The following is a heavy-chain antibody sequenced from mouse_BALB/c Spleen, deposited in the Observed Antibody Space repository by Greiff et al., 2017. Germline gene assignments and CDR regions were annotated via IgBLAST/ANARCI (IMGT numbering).Heavy chain of an antibody. D-gene: IGHD2-2*01. V-gene: IGHV1-54*03. CDR3: ARMWRPGYDEGGYYAMDY. CDR2: INPGSGGT. CDR1: GYAFTNYL. Sequence: QVQLKESGAELVRPGTSVKVSCKASGYAFTNYLIEWVKQRPGQGLEWIGVINPGSGGTNYNEKFKGKATLTADKSSSTAYMQLSSLTSDDSAVYFCARMWRPGYDEGGYYAMDYWGQGTSVTVSS. J-gene: IGHJ4*01.